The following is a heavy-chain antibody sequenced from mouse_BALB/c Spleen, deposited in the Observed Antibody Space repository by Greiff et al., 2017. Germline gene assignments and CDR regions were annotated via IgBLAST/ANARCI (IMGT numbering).Heavy chain of an antibody. J-gene: IGHJ2*01. CDR2: ISSGSSTI. V-gene: IGHV5-17*02. CDR3: ARGNYGSSYRGFDY. Sequence: DVKLVESGGGLVQPGGSRKLSCAASGFTFSSFGMHWVRQAPEKGLEWVAYISSGSSTIYYADTVKGRFTISRDNPKNTLFLQMTSLRSEDTAMYYCARGNYGSSYRGFDYWGQGTTLTVSS. D-gene: IGHD1-1*01. CDR1: GFTFSSFG.